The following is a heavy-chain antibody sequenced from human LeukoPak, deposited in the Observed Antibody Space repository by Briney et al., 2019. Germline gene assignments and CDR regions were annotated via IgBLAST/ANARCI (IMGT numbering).Heavy chain of an antibody. D-gene: IGHD3-9*01. V-gene: IGHV1-2*04. CDR3: ARTLRYFDWFDY. CDR1: GYTFTSYG. Sequence: ASVKVSCKASGYTFTSYGISWVRQAPGQGLEWMGWINPNSGGTNYAQKFQGWVTMTRDTSISTAYMELSRLRSDDTAVYYCARTLRYFDWFDYWGQGTLVTVSS. J-gene: IGHJ4*02. CDR2: INPNSGGT.